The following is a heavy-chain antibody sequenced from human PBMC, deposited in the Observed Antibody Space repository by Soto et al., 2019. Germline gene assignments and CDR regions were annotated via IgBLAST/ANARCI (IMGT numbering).Heavy chain of an antibody. CDR3: AKDFSVAVAGTWDY. Sequence: QVQLVESGGGVVQPGRSLRLSCAASGFTFSSYGMHWVRQAPGKGLGWVAVISYDGSNKYYADSVKGRFTISRDNSKNTLYRQMNSLRAEDTAVYYCAKDFSVAVAGTWDYWGQGTLVTVSS. D-gene: IGHD6-19*01. J-gene: IGHJ4*02. CDR2: ISYDGSNK. V-gene: IGHV3-30*18. CDR1: GFTFSSYG.